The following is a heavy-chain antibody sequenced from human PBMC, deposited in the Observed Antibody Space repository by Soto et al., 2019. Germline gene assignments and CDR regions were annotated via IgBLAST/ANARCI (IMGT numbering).Heavy chain of an antibody. Sequence: ASVKVSCKVSGYNFTGYYMHWVRQAPGQGLEWMGWINPNSGGTNYAQKFQGRVTMTRDTSISTAYMELSRLRSDDTAVYYCARALIVVVPAAIQYWFDPWGQGTLVTVSS. J-gene: IGHJ5*02. V-gene: IGHV1-2*02. CDR2: INPNSGGT. CDR1: GYNFTGYY. D-gene: IGHD2-2*02. CDR3: ARALIVVVPAAIQYWFDP.